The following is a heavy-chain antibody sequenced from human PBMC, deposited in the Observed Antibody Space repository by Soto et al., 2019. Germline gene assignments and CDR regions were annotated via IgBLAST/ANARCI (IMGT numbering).Heavy chain of an antibody. J-gene: IGHJ3*02. CDR2: ISGSGGST. D-gene: IGHD3-3*02. Sequence: EVQLLESGGGLVQPGGSLSLSCAASGFTFSSYAMSWVRQAPGTGLEWVSAISGSGGSTYYADSVKGRFTSSRDNSKNTLYLQMNSLRAEDTAVYYCVLGSNAFDIWGQGTMVTVSS. CDR1: GFTFSSYA. CDR3: VLGSNAFDI. V-gene: IGHV3-23*01.